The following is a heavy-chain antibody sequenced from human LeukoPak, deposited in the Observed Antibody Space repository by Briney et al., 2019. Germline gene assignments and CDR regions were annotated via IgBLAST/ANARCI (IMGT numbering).Heavy chain of an antibody. CDR3: ASAYYDFWSGYYGY. Sequence: SGTSLRLSCAASGFTFTSYALHWVRQAPGKGLDWLSDISYDGTDKNYADSVRGRFTISRDNAKNSLYLQMNSLRAEDTAVYYCASAYYDFWSGYYGYWGQGTLVTVSS. CDR2: ISYDGTDK. CDR1: GFTFTSYA. V-gene: IGHV3-30*04. D-gene: IGHD3-3*01. J-gene: IGHJ4*02.